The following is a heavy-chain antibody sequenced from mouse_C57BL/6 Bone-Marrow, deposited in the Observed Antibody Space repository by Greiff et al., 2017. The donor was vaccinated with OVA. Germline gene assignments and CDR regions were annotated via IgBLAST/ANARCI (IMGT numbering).Heavy chain of an antibody. CDR1: GYTFTSYW. Sequence: QVQLQQPGAELVKPGASVKVSCKASGYTFTSYWMHWVKQRPGQGLEWFGRIHPSDSDTNYNQKFKGKATLTVDKSSSTAYMQLSSLTSEDSAVYYCAIGAYYDYFAYWGQGTLVTVSA. CDR3: AIGAYYDYFAY. V-gene: IGHV1-74*01. D-gene: IGHD2-4*01. CDR2: IHPSDSDT. J-gene: IGHJ3*01.